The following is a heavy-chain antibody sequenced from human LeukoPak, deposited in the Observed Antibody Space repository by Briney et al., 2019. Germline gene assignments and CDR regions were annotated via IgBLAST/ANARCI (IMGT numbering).Heavy chain of an antibody. V-gene: IGHV3-48*03. J-gene: IGHJ1*01. Sequence: PGGSLRLSCAASGFTFSSYEMNWVRQAPGKGLEWVSSISSRGSTIYYADSVKGRFTISRDNAKNSLYLQMNSLRAEDTAVYYSSLEGSSWYRYFQHWGQGTLVTVSS. CDR2: ISSRGSTI. CDR1: GFTFSSYE. D-gene: IGHD6-13*01. CDR3: SLEGSSWYRYFQH.